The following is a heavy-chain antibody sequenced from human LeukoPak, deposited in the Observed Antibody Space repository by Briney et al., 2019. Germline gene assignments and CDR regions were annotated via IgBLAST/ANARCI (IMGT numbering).Heavy chain of an antibody. CDR2: IYYSGST. CDR1: GGSISSSSYY. J-gene: IGHJ6*02. V-gene: IGHV4-39*07. Sequence: SETLSLTCAVSGGSISSSSYYWGWIRQPPGKGLEWIGSIYYSGSTYYNPSLKSRVTISVDTSKNQFSLKLSSVTAADTAVYYCARDVRIAAAGTHYYYYYGMDVWGQGTTVTVSS. CDR3: ARDVRIAAAGTHYYYYYGMDV. D-gene: IGHD6-13*01.